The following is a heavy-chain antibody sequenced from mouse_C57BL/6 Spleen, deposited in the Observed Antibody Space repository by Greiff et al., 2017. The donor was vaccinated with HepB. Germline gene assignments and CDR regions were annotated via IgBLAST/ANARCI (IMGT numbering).Heavy chain of an antibody. CDR2: INPSTGGT. V-gene: IGHV1-42*01. J-gene: IGHJ4*01. Sequence: VQLQQSGPELVKPGASVKISCKASGYSFTGYYMNWVKQSPEKSLEWIGEINPSTGGTTYNQKFKAKATLTVDKSSSTAYMQLKSLTSEDSAVYYCARGYSNYNYAMDYWGQGTSVTVSS. CDR1: GYSFTGYY. CDR3: ARGYSNYNYAMDY. D-gene: IGHD2-5*01.